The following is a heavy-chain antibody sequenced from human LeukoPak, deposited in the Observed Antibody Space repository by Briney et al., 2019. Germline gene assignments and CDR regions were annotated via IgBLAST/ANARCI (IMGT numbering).Heavy chain of an antibody. Sequence: GGSLRLSCAASGFTFSSYAMSWVRQAPGKGLEWVSAISGSGGSTYYADSVKGRFTISRDNSKNTLYLQMNSLRAEDTAVYYCARGLLWFGEFLDYWGQGTLVTVSS. D-gene: IGHD3-10*01. CDR2: ISGSGGST. J-gene: IGHJ4*02. V-gene: IGHV3-23*01. CDR3: ARGLLWFGEFLDY. CDR1: GFTFSSYA.